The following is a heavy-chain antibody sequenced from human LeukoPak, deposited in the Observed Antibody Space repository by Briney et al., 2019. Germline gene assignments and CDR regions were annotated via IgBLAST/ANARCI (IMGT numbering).Heavy chain of an antibody. CDR1: GYSISSGYY. V-gene: IGHV4-38-2*02. D-gene: IGHD6-19*01. Sequence: PSETLSLTCTVSGYSISSGYYWGWIRQPPGKGLEWIGSIYYSGSTYYNPSLKSRVTISVDTSKNQFSLKLSSVTAADTAVYYCARAQYSSGWYGDYWGQGTLVTVSS. J-gene: IGHJ4*02. CDR3: ARAQYSSGWYGDY. CDR2: IYYSGST.